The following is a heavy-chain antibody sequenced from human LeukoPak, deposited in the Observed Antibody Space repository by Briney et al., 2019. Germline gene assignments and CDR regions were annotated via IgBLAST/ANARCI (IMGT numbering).Heavy chain of an antibody. CDR3: AKRPKDYVWGSYRSGWFDP. D-gene: IGHD3-16*02. J-gene: IGHJ5*02. CDR1: GFTFSSYA. V-gene: IGHV3-23*01. CDR2: ISGSGGST. Sequence: EGSLRLSCAASGFTFSSYAMSWVRQAPGKGLEWVSAISGSGGSTYYADSVKGRFTISRDNSKNTPYLQMNSLRAEDTAVYYCAKRPKDYVWGSYRSGWFDPWGQGTLVTVSS.